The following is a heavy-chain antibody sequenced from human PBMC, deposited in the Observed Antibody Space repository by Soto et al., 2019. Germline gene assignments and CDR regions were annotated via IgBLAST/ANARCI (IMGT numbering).Heavy chain of an antibody. D-gene: IGHD6-13*01. CDR2: IYPGDYET. Sequence: GESLKISCKGSGYKFATYWIAWVRQLPGKGLEWMGIIYPGDYETRYSPSFHGKVTISADRSIGTAYLQWSSLEASDSAFYFCARSPRSSPYFDYWGQGALVTVSS. CDR1: GYKFATYW. J-gene: IGHJ4*02. CDR3: ARSPRSSPYFDY. V-gene: IGHV5-51*01.